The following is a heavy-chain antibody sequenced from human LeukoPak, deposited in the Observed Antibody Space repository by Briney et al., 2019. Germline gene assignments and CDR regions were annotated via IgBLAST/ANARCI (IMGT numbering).Heavy chain of an antibody. CDR2: LSSTGGTR. Sequence: GGSLRLSCAASGFSFSTYDMNWVRQAPGKGLEWVSYLSSTGGTRYYANSVKGRFTISRDDAKNSLYLQISSLRAEDTAVYYCARAARHKLRFLDFDYWGQGTLLTVSS. V-gene: IGHV3-48*01. CDR1: GFSFSTYD. J-gene: IGHJ4*02. CDR3: ARAARHKLRFLDFDY. D-gene: IGHD3-3*01.